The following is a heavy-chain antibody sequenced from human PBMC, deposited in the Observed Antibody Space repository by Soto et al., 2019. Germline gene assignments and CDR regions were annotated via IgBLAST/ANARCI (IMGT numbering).Heavy chain of an antibody. J-gene: IGHJ3*02. CDR3: AREDGYRGGDAFDI. V-gene: IGHV3-66*01. CDR1: RFTVSSNY. CDR2: IYSGGST. Sequence: QPGGSLRLSCAASRFTVSSNYMSWVRQAPGKGLEWVSVIYSGGSTYYADSVKGRFTISRDNSKNTLYLQMNSLRAEDTAVYYCAREDGYRGGDAFDIWGQGTMVTVSS. D-gene: IGHD5-12*01.